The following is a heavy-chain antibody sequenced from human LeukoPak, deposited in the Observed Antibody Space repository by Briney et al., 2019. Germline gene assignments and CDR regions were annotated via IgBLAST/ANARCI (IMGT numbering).Heavy chain of an antibody. V-gene: IGHV1-69*05. CDR1: GGTFSSYA. CDR2: IIPIFGTA. D-gene: IGHD7-27*01. CDR3: ARERRETGDPWFDY. J-gene: IGHJ4*02. Sequence: SVKVSCKASGGTFSSYAISWVRQAPGQGLEWMGRIIPIFGTANYAQKFQGRVTITTDESTSTAYMELSSLISEDTAVYYCARERRETGDPWFDYWGQGTLVTVSS.